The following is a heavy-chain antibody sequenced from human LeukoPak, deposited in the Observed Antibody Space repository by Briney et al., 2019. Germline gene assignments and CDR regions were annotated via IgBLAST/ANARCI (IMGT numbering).Heavy chain of an antibody. J-gene: IGHJ4*02. Sequence: SETLSLTCTVSGGSISSSSYSWGWIRQPPGKGLEWIGSIYYSGSTYYNPSLKSRVTISMGSFKNQFSLKLSSVTVSDTAVYYCARTTRRGYCSDTSCPALDSWGRGTLVAVSS. V-gene: IGHV4-39*07. CDR3: ARTTRRGYCSDTSCPALDS. CDR2: IYYSGST. D-gene: IGHD2-2*01. CDR1: GGSISSSSYS.